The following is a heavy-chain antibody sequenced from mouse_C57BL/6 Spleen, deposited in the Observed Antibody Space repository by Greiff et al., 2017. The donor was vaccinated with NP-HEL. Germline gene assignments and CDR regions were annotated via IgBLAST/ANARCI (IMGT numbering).Heavy chain of an antibody. CDR3: TRGPLYYDYDSSWFAY. D-gene: IGHD2-4*01. CDR2: ISSGGDYI. V-gene: IGHV5-9-1*02. CDR1: GFTFSSYA. J-gene: IGHJ3*01. Sequence: EVQGVESGEGLVKPGGSLKLSCAASGFTFSSYAMSWVRQTPEKRLEWVAYISSGGDYIYYADTVKGRFTISRDNARNTLYLQMSSLKSEDTAMYYCTRGPLYYDYDSSWFAYWGQGTLVTVSA.